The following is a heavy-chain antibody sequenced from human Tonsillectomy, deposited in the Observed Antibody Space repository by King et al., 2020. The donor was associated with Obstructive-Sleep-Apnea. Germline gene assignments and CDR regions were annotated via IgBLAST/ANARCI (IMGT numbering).Heavy chain of an antibody. Sequence: VQLVESGGGLVQPGGSLRLSCAASGFTFYSYWMHWVRQAPGKGLVWVSRIDSDGRSTSYAASVKGRLTISRDNAKNTLYLQMNSLRAEDTAVYYCARSTVFGLLIYYGMDVWGQGTTVTVSS. V-gene: IGHV3-74*01. CDR2: IDSDGRST. J-gene: IGHJ6*02. CDR1: GFTFYSYW. CDR3: ARSTVFGLLIYYGMDV. D-gene: IGHD3/OR15-3a*01.